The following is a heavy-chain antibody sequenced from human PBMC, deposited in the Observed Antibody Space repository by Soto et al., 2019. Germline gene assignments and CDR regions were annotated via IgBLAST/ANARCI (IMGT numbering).Heavy chain of an antibody. D-gene: IGHD1-20*01. CDR3: ARDPASSHSITGTTGAFDI. Sequence: EVELLDSGGGLVQPGGSLRLSCAASGFTFSSYAMSWVRQAPGEGLEWVSTVSGSGGNTYYADSVKGRFTISRDNSKNTLYLQMNSLRAEDTAVYYCARDPASSHSITGTTGAFDIWGQGTMVTVSS. V-gene: IGHV3-23*01. CDR2: VSGSGGNT. J-gene: IGHJ3*02. CDR1: GFTFSSYA.